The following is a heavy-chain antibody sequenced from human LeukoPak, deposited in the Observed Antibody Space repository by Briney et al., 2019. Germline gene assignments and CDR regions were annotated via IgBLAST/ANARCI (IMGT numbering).Heavy chain of an antibody. CDR1: GFTVSTNY. V-gene: IGHV3-21*01. J-gene: IGHJ4*02. D-gene: IGHD4-17*01. Sequence: PGGSLRLSCAASGFTVSTNYMTWVRQAPGKGPEWVSSISSSSSYIYYADSVKGRFTISRDNAKNSLYLQMNSLRAEDTAVYYCARDQRSGDYGDWGQGTLVTVSS. CDR2: ISSSSSYI. CDR3: ARDQRSGDYGD.